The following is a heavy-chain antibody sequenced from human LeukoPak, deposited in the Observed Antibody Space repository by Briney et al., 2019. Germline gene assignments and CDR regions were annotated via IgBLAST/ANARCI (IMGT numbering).Heavy chain of an antibody. CDR3: AKGTGSSLFSWFDP. Sequence: GRSLRLSCAASGFTFDDFAMQWVRPAPGKGRGWVSGISGDSGSIAYADSVKGRFTIARDNAQNSLYLQMNSLRAEDMAFYYCAKGTGSSLFSWFDPWGEGTRVTVSS. J-gene: IGHJ5*02. D-gene: IGHD6-13*01. CDR2: ISGDSGSI. CDR1: GFTFDDFA. V-gene: IGHV3-9*03.